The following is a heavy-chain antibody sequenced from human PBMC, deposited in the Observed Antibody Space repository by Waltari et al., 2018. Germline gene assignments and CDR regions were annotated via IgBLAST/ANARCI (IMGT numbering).Heavy chain of an antibody. V-gene: IGHV4-34*01. CDR1: GGSFSGYY. CDR2: ISHSGTT. CDR3: ARQEIIVEVTGDAFDI. Sequence: QVQLQQWGAGLLKPSETLSLTCAVYGGSFSGYYWIWIRQPPGKGLEWIGEISHSGTTNYNPSLKSRVTISLDTSKNQFSLKLSSVTAADTAVYYCARQEIIVEVTGDAFDIWGQGTMVTVSS. D-gene: IGHD2-21*02. J-gene: IGHJ3*02.